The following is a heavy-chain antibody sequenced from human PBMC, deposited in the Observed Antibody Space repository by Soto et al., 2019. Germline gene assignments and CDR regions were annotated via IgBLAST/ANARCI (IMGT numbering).Heavy chain of an antibody. J-gene: IGHJ4*02. CDR3: ARETYGSGSYYDVDY. V-gene: IGHV1-46*01. CDR1: GYTFTSYY. CDR2: INPSGGST. D-gene: IGHD3-10*01. Sequence: ASVKVSCKASGYTFTSYYMHWVRQAPGQGLEWMGIINPSGGSTSYAQKFQGRVTMTRDTSTSTVYMELSSLRSEDTAVYYCARETYGSGSYYDVDYWGQGTLVTVSS.